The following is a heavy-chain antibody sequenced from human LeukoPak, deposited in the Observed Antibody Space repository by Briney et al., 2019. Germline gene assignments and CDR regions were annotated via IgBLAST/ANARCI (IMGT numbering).Heavy chain of an antibody. D-gene: IGHD2-8*01. V-gene: IGHV3-33*01. J-gene: IGHJ4*02. Sequence: GRSLRLSCAASGFTFSSYGMHWVRQAPGKGLEWLAVIWPDGSNQYYADYVKGRFTISRDNSKNTLYLQMDSLRAEDTAVYYCATLKVWCSNGVCSPIDCWGQGTLVTVSS. CDR2: IWPDGSNQ. CDR3: ATLKVWCSNGVCSPIDC. CDR1: GFTFSSYG.